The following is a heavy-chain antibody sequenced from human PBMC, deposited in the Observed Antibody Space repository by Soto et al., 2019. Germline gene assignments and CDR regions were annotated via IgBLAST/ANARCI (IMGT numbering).Heavy chain of an antibody. V-gene: IGHV3-30*18. J-gene: IGHJ6*02. CDR1: GFTFRNYG. Sequence: GGSLRLSCPASGFTFRNYGMHWVRQAPGKGLEWVAVISSDGRKTYYADSVRGRFTISRDNSRNTVYLQLNSLRPEDTAVFYCAKETLRYYALDVWGQGTTVTVSS. CDR3: AKETLRYYALDV. CDR2: ISSDGRKT.